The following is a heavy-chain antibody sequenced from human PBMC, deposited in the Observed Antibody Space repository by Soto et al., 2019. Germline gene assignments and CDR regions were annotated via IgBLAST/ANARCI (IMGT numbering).Heavy chain of an antibody. Sequence: PGGSLRLSCAASGFTFSSNSMNWFRQAPGKGLEWVSYISSSSNTIYYADSVKGRFTISRDNAKNSLYLQMNSLRDEDTAVYYCARDSLELRGYFDFWGQGTLVTVSS. J-gene: IGHJ4*02. CDR1: GFTFSSNS. CDR3: ARDSLELRGYFDF. D-gene: IGHD1-7*01. CDR2: ISSSSNTI. V-gene: IGHV3-48*02.